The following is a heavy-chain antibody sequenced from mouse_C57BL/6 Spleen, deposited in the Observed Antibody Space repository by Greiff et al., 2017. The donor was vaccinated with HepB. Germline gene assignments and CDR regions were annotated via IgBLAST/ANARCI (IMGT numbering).Heavy chain of an antibody. Sequence: QVQLQQPGAELVKPGASVKLSCKASGYTFTSYWMHWVKQRPGQGLEWIGMIHPNSGSTNYNEKFKSKATLTVDKSSSTAYMQLSSLTSEDSAVFYCARGGTGTRGAYAMDYWGQGTSVTVSS. CDR3: ARGGTGTRGAYAMDY. CDR1: GYTFTSYW. J-gene: IGHJ4*01. V-gene: IGHV1-64*01. CDR2: IHPNSGST. D-gene: IGHD4-1*01.